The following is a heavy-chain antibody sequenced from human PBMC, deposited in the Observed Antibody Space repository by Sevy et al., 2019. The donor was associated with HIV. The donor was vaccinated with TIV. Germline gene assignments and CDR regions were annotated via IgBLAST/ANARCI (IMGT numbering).Heavy chain of an antibody. D-gene: IGHD6-19*01. J-gene: IGHJ4*02. V-gene: IGHV3-48*01. CDR2: ISGSSSTI. CDR1: GFTFSSYS. CDR3: ARDPIAVAGTLNYFDY. Sequence: GGSLRLSCAASGFTFSSYSMNWVRQPPGKGLEWVSYISGSSSTIYYADSVKGRFTISRVNAKNSLYLQMNSLRADDTAVYYCARDPIAVAGTLNYFDYWGQGTLVTVSS.